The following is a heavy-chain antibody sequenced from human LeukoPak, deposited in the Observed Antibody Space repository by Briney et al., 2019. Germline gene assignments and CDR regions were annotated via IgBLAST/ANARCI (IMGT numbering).Heavy chain of an antibody. CDR1: GFTFSSYG. Sequence: PGGTLRLSCAASGFTFSSYGMAWVRQAPGKGLEWVSGMNGNGGRIYYADSVKGRFTISRDNAKNSLYLQMNSLRAEDTAVYYCARLDSPPAFDIWGQGTMVTVSS. D-gene: IGHD3-22*01. CDR2: MNGNGGRI. CDR3: ARLDSPPAFDI. V-gene: IGHV3-21*01. J-gene: IGHJ3*02.